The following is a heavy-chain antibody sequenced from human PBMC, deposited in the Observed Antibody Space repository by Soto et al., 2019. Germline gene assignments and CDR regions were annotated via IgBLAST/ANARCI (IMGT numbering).Heavy chain of an antibody. V-gene: IGHV3-21*01. CDR3: ARRVGLLYYFDY. CDR2: ISSSSSYI. Sequence: EVQLVESGGGLVKPGGSLRLSCAASGFTFSSYSMNWVRQAPGKGLEWVSSISSSSSYIYYADSVKGRFTISRDNAKNSLYLKMNSLRAEDTAVYYCARRVGLLYYFDYWGQGTLVTVSS. CDR1: GFTFSSYS. D-gene: IGHD3-16*01. J-gene: IGHJ4*02.